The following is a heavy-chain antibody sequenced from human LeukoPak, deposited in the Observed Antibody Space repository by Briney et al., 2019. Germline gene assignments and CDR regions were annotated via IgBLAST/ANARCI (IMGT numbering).Heavy chain of an antibody. CDR3: AKVYSSTPFYYYYGMDV. CDR1: GFTFSSYA. Sequence: PGGSLRLSCAASGFTFSSYAMSWVRQAPGKGLEWVSAISGSGGSTYYADSVKGRFTISRDNSKNTLYLRMNSLRAEDTAVYYCAKVYSSTPFYYYYGMDVWGQGTTVTVSS. V-gene: IGHV3-23*01. J-gene: IGHJ6*02. D-gene: IGHD6-13*01. CDR2: ISGSGGST.